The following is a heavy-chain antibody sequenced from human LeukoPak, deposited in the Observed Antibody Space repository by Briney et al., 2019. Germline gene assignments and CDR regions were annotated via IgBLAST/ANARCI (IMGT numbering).Heavy chain of an antibody. V-gene: IGHV3-53*01. CDR1: GFTVSSNY. J-gene: IGHJ4*02. CDR2: IYSGGST. Sequence: PGGSLRLSCAASGFTVSSNYMSWVRQAPGKGLEWVSVIYSGGSTYYADSVKGRFTISRDNSKNTLYLQMNSLRAEDTAVYYCARAVSSGWRRVDYWGQGTLVTVSS. CDR3: ARAVSSGWRRVDY. D-gene: IGHD6-25*01.